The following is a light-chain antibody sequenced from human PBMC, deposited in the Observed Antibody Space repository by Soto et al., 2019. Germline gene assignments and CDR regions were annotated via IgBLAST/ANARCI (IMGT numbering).Light chain of an antibody. Sequence: EIVLAQSPAALSVSPGDRATLSCRASQSVSRDLAWYQQKAGQAPRLLIYGASTRAPSIPARFSGSGSGTDFTLTISSLLSEDFAVYYCQQYDKWPTWTFGQGTKVDIK. J-gene: IGKJ1*01. CDR1: QSVSRD. V-gene: IGKV3-15*01. CDR3: QQYDKWPTWT. CDR2: GAS.